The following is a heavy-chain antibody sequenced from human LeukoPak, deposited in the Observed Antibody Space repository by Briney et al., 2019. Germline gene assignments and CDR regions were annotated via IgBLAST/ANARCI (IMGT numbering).Heavy chain of an antibody. D-gene: IGHD3-10*01. CDR3: ARGSYGSGSYYIGELFDY. Sequence: SETLSLTCAVYGGSFSGYYWSWVRQPPGKGLEWIGEINHSGSTNYNPSLKSRVTISVDTSKNQFSLKLSSVTAADTAVYYCARGSYGSGSYYIGELFDYWGQGTLVTVSS. CDR2: INHSGST. V-gene: IGHV4-34*01. J-gene: IGHJ4*02. CDR1: GGSFSGYY.